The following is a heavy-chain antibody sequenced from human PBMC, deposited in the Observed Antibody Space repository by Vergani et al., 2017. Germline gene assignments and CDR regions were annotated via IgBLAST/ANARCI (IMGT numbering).Heavy chain of an antibody. D-gene: IGHD3-22*01. V-gene: IGHV3-23*01. J-gene: IGHJ6*02. CDR1: GFTFSSYA. Sequence: EVQLLESGGGLVQPGGSLRLSCAASGFTFSSYAMSWVRQAPGKGLEWVSAISGSGGSTYYADSVRGRFTISRDNSKNTLYLQMNSLRAEDTAVYYCAKVLSYYDSSGPDVWGRGTTVTVSS. CDR2: ISGSGGST. CDR3: AKVLSYYDSSGPDV.